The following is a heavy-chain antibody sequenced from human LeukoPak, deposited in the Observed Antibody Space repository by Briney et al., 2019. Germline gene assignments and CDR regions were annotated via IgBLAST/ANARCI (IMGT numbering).Heavy chain of an antibody. Sequence: PSETLSLTCTVSGGSINSGGYYWSWIRQHPGKGLEWIGSIYYRESTYYNPSLESRVTISTDTSRNQFSLTLSSVTAAVTAVYYCARESYAISGHRYFQDWGQGTLVTVSS. D-gene: IGHD2-8*01. CDR1: GGSINSGGYY. CDR2: IYYREST. V-gene: IGHV4-31*03. CDR3: ARESYAISGHRYFQD. J-gene: IGHJ1*01.